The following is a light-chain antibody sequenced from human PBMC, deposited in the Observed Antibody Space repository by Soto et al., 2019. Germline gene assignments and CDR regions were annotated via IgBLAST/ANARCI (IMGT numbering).Light chain of an antibody. CDR1: QSLSSH. J-gene: IGKJ5*01. CDR2: GAS. V-gene: IGKV3-15*01. CDR3: QQYKNWPPIT. Sequence: EIVMTQSPATLSASPGERATLSCRASQSLSSHLAWYQQKPGQAPRLLIYGASTRATGVPARFSGSGSGTEFTLTISSRQSEDFAVYYCQQYKNWPPITFGQGTRLEIK.